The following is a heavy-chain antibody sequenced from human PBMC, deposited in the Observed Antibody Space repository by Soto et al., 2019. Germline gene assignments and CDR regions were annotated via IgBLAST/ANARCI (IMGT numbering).Heavy chain of an antibody. CDR1: GFTFTSSA. V-gene: IGHV1-58*01. CDR3: AADLPFFYYYGMDV. Sequence: QMQLVQSGPEVKKPGTSVKVSCKASGFTFTSSAVQWVRQARGQRLEWIGWIVVGSGNTNYAQKFQERVTITRDMSTSTAYMELSSLRSEDTAVYYCAADLPFFYYYGMDVWGQGTTVTVSS. CDR2: IVVGSGNT. D-gene: IGHD3-3*01. J-gene: IGHJ6*02.